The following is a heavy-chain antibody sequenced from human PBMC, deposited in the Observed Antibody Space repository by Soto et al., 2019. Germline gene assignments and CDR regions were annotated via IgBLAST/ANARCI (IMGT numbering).Heavy chain of an antibody. CDR2: MNPNSGNT. Sequence: ASVKVSCKASGYTFTSYDINWVRQATGQGLEWMGWMNPNSGNTGYAQKFQGRVTMTRNTSISTAYMELSSLRSEDTAVYYCAISLWHFYIVVVPAAPYSNYGMDVWGQGTTVTVSS. J-gene: IGHJ6*02. D-gene: IGHD2-2*01. CDR1: GYTFTSYD. CDR3: AISLWHFYIVVVPAAPYSNYGMDV. V-gene: IGHV1-8*01.